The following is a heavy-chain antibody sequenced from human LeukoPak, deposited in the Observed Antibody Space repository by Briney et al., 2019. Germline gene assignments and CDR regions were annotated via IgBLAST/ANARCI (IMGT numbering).Heavy chain of an antibody. J-gene: IGHJ3*02. D-gene: IGHD5-18*01. CDR1: GYTFTGYY. V-gene: IGHV1-2*02. CDR2: INPNSGGT. CDR3: ARGFLGLQLWPLAFDI. Sequence: ASVKVSCKTSGYTFTGYYMHWVRQAPGQGLEWMGWINPNSGGTNYAQKFQGRVTTTRDTSISTAYMELSRLRSDDTAVYYCARGFLGLQLWPLAFDIWGQGTMVTVSS.